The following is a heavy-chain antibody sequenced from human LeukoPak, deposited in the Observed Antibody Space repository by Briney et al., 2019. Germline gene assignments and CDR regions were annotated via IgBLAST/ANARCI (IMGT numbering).Heavy chain of an antibody. CDR3: ARQYLDYYGSGSYYYYFDY. V-gene: IGHV4-4*07. CDR2: IYTSGST. Sequence: SETLSLTCTVSGGSISSYYWSWIRQPAGKGLEWIGRIYTSGSTNYNPSLKSRVTMSVDTSKNQFSLKLSSVTAADTAVYYCARQYLDYYGSGSYYYYFDYWGQGTLVTVSS. CDR1: GGSISSYY. J-gene: IGHJ4*02. D-gene: IGHD3-10*01.